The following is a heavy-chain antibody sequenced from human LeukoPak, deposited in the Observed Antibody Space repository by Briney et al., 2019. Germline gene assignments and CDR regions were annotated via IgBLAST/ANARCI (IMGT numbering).Heavy chain of an antibody. CDR3: ARDEIEYQLLLRYYFDY. Sequence: GGSLRLSCAASGLTFSSYAMSWVRQAPGKGLEWVAVISYDGSNKYYADSVKGRFTISRDNSKNTLYLQMNSLRAEDTAVYYCARDEIEYQLLLRYYFDYWGQGTLVTVSS. J-gene: IGHJ4*02. CDR1: GLTFSSYA. CDR2: ISYDGSNK. D-gene: IGHD2-2*01. V-gene: IGHV3-30-3*01.